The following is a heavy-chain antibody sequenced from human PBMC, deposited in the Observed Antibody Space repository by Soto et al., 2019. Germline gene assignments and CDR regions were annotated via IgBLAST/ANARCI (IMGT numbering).Heavy chain of an antibody. D-gene: IGHD3-16*01. CDR1: GGSFSDYS. Sequence: SETLSLTCAVYGGSFSDYSWTWIRQPPGKGLEWIGEINHSGSTYYNPSLKSRVTISVDTSKNQFSLKLSSVTAADTAVYYCARRWGDYFDYWGQGTLVTVS. CDR2: INHSGST. CDR3: ARRWGDYFDY. V-gene: IGHV4-34*01. J-gene: IGHJ4*02.